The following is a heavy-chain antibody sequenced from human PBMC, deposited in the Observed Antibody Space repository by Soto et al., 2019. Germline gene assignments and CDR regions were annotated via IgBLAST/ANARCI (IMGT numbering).Heavy chain of an antibody. CDR1: VFTFISYA. CDR3: ARSSGIAARPLDY. Sequence: GGSLRLSCAASVFTFISYAMQWVRQAPGKGLEWVAVISYDGSNKYYADSMKGRFTISRDSSKNTLYLQMNSLRAEDTAVYYCARSSGIAARPLDYWGQGTLVTVS. J-gene: IGHJ4*02. D-gene: IGHD6-6*01. V-gene: IGHV3-30-3*01. CDR2: ISYDGSNK.